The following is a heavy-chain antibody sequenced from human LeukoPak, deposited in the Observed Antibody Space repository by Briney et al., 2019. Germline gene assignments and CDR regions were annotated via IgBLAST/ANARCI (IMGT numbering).Heavy chain of an antibody. CDR1: GFTFDGYA. Sequence: GRSLRLSCAASGFTFDGYAMYWVRQAPGKGLEWVSGISLNSGTIGYADSVKGRFTISRDNAKNFLYLQMNSLRGEDTALYYCAKGIQAGYSYGMDVWGQGTTVTVSS. D-gene: IGHD5-18*01. CDR2: ISLNSGTI. V-gene: IGHV3-9*01. CDR3: AKGIQAGYSYGMDV. J-gene: IGHJ6*02.